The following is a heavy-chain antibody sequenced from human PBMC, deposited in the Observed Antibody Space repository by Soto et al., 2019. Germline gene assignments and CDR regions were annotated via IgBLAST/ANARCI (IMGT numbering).Heavy chain of an antibody. CDR1: GGTFSSYA. V-gene: IGHV1-69*01. J-gene: IGHJ4*02. D-gene: IGHD2-15*01. CDR3: ARDCSGGSCYSEQELDY. Sequence: QVQLVQSGAEVKKPGSSVKVSCKASGGTFSSYAISWVRQAPGQGLEWMGGIIPIFGTANYAQKFQGRVTITADESTSTAYIELGSLRSEDTAVYYCARDCSGGSCYSEQELDYWGPGTLVTVSS. CDR2: IIPIFGTA.